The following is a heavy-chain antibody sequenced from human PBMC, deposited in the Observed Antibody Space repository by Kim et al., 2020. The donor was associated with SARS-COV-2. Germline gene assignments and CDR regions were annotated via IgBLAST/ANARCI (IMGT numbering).Heavy chain of an antibody. J-gene: IGHJ4*02. V-gene: IGHV3-7*01. CDR2: IKQDGSEK. D-gene: IGHD6-13*01. CDR1: GFTFSSYW. Sequence: GGSLRLSCAASGFTFSSYWMSWVRQAPGKGLEWVANIKQDGSEKYYVDSVKGRFTISRDNAKNSLYLQMNSLRAEDTAVYYCARVGTEYSSSWWGSRFDWGQGTLVTVSS. CDR3: ARVGTEYSSSWWGSRFD.